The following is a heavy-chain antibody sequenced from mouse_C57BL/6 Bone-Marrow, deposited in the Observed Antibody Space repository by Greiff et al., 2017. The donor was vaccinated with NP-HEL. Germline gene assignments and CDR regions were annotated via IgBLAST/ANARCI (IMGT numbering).Heavy chain of an antibody. V-gene: IGHV5-17*01. CDR2: ISSGSSTI. D-gene: IGHD2-5*01. CDR3: ARNYYSNPFAY. CDR1: GFTFSDYG. J-gene: IGHJ3*01. Sequence: EVQLKESGGGLVKPGGSLKLSCAASGFTFSDYGMHWVRQAPEKGLEWVAYISSGSSTIYYADTVKGRFTISRDNAKNTLFLQMTSLRSEDTAMYYCARNYYSNPFAYWGQGTLVTVSA.